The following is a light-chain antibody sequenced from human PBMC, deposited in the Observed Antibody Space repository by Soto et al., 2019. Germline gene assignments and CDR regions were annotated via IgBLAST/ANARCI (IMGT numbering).Light chain of an antibody. J-gene: IGLJ1*01. CDR3: ASYTTTNILL. Sequence: QSALTQPASVSGSPGQSITISCSGPTTDIHDFNSISWYQHHPGKAPKLIAYDVTRRPSGVSRRFSGSKSGLTASPTISGLQAEDEADYFCASYTTTNILLFGTATKLTVL. V-gene: IGLV2-14*01. CDR2: DVT. CDR1: TTDIHDFNS.